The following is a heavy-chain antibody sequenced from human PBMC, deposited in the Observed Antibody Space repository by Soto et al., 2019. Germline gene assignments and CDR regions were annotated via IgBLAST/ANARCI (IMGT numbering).Heavy chain of an antibody. CDR1: GGTFSSYA. CDR2: IIPIFGTA. CDR3: ARGQTGGGWGYYFDS. Sequence: QVQLVQSGAEVKKPGSSVKVSCKASGGTFSSYAIDWVRQAPGQGLEWMGGIIPIFGTADYAQKFQGRVTXXADESTSTAYRELSSLRSEDTAVYYCARGQTGGGWGYYFDSWGQGTLVTVSS. J-gene: IGHJ4*02. V-gene: IGHV1-69*12. D-gene: IGHD3-16*01.